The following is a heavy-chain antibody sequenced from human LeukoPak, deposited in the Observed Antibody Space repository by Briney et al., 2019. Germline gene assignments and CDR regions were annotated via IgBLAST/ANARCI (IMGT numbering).Heavy chain of an antibody. CDR3: ARATTGTTGDFDY. Sequence: GGSLRLSCAASGFTFSSYAMHWVRQAPGKGLEWVSYISSSGSTIYYADSVKGRFTISRDNAKNSLYLQMNSLRAEDTAVYYCARATTGTTGDFDYWGQGTLVTVSS. V-gene: IGHV3-48*03. D-gene: IGHD1-1*01. CDR1: GFTFSSYA. CDR2: ISSSGSTI. J-gene: IGHJ4*01.